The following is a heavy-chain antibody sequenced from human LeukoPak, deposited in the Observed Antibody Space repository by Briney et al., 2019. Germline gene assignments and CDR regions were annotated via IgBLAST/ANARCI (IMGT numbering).Heavy chain of an antibody. CDR3: ARDHSSGWHDAFDI. D-gene: IGHD6-19*01. Sequence: GGSLRLSCAASGFTFSSYSMNWVRQAPGKGLEWVSYISSSSSTIYYADSVKGRFTISRDNANNSLYLQMNSLRDEDTAVYYCARDHSSGWHDAFDIWGQGTMVTVSS. CDR2: ISSSSSTI. J-gene: IGHJ3*02. V-gene: IGHV3-48*02. CDR1: GFTFSSYS.